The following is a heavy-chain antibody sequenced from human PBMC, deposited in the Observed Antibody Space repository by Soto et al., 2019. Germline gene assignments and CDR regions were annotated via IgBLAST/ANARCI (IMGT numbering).Heavy chain of an antibody. J-gene: IGHJ6*02. Sequence: ASVKVSCTASGYTSTSYGFSWVRQSPEQGLEWMGWISAHNGDTSYAQKFQDRITMTTDTSTNTAYLELRSLKSGDTAVFYCARSTGTYPPSRYYYGLDVWGQGTTVPVYS. D-gene: IGHD1-7*01. CDR1: GYTSTSYG. V-gene: IGHV1-18*01. CDR2: ISAHNGDT. CDR3: ARSTGTYPPSRYYYGLDV.